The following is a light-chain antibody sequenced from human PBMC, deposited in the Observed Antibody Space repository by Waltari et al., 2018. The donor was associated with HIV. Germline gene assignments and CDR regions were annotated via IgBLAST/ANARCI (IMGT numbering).Light chain of an antibody. J-gene: IGKJ4*01. CDR2: AAS. CDR1: QGISSY. CDR3: QQSYSTRLT. V-gene: IGKV1-39*01. Sequence: DIQMTQSPSSLSASVGDRVTITCRPSQGISSYLNWYQQKPGKAPKLLIYAASSFQSGVPSRFSGSGSGTDVTLTISSLQPEDFATYYCQQSYSTRLTFGGGTKVEIK.